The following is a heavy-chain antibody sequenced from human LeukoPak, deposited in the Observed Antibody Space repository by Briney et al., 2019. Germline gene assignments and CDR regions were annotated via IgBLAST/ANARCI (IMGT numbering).Heavy chain of an antibody. CDR2: ISSNGGST. J-gene: IGHJ6*03. Sequence: PGGSLRLSCAASGFTFSSYAMHWVRQAPGKGLEYVSAISSNGGSTYYANSVKGRFTISRDNSKNTLYLQMGGLRAEDMAVYYCARESYGFGGVIVHPFDYYYMDVWGKGTTVTISS. CDR1: GFTFSSYA. CDR3: ARESYGFGGVIVHPFDYYYMDV. D-gene: IGHD3-16*02. V-gene: IGHV3-64*01.